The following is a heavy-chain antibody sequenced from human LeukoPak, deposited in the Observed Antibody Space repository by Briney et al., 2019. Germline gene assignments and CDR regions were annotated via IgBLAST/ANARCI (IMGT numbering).Heavy chain of an antibody. CDR3: ARGNIYLDY. D-gene: IGHD1/OR15-1a*01. Sequence: PGRSLRLSCAASGFTFSSYAMHWVRQAPGKGLEWVAVISYDGSNKYYADSVKGRFTISRDNSKNTLYLQMNSLRAEDTAVYYCARGNIYLDYWGQGTLVTVSS. V-gene: IGHV3-30-3*01. CDR1: GFTFSSYA. J-gene: IGHJ4*02. CDR2: ISYDGSNK.